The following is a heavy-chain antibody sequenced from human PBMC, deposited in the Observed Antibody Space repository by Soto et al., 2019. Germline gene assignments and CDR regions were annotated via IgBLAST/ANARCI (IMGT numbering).Heavy chain of an antibody. CDR3: ARGSPRYDGSGCSGMDV. V-gene: IGHV3-30-3*01. CDR1: GVTFSSYA. Sequence: QVQLVESGGGVVQPGRSLRLSCAASGVTFSSYAMHWVRQAPGKGLEWVAVIAYDGSKKYYGDSVKGQFTIYRDNSKNTLHLQMNSLTADDTAVYYCARGSPRYDGSGCSGMDVWGQGTTVTVAS. D-gene: IGHD3-10*01. CDR2: IAYDGSKK. J-gene: IGHJ6*02.